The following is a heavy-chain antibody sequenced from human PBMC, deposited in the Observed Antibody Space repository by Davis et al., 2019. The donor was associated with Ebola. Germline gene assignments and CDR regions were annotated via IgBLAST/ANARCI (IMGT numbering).Heavy chain of an antibody. D-gene: IGHD6-13*01. V-gene: IGHV4-59*01. Sequence: MPSETLSLTCTVSGGSISIYFWSWIRQSPGKGLEWIGYVYNDGSTGYNPSLRSRVTISTDTSRRQFSLKLNSVTAADTAVYYCARDVGAAAGSDYWGQGTLVTVSS. CDR3: ARDVGAAAGSDY. CDR2: VYNDGST. CDR1: GGSISIYF. J-gene: IGHJ4*02.